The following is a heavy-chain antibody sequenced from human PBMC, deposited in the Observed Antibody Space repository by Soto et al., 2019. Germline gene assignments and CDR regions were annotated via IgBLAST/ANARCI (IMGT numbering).Heavy chain of an antibody. Sequence: QVHLVESGGGVVQPGRSLSLSCAASEFTFSSYDMHWVRQAPGKGLEWVAVISYDGGHKYYADSVKGRFSISRDNSKNTLYLQMNSLRAEDTAVYYCAKEGEPWGGDWYFDLWGRGTLVTVSS. J-gene: IGHJ2*01. D-gene: IGHD1-26*01. CDR1: EFTFSSYD. CDR3: AKEGEPWGGDWYFDL. CDR2: ISYDGGHK. V-gene: IGHV3-30*18.